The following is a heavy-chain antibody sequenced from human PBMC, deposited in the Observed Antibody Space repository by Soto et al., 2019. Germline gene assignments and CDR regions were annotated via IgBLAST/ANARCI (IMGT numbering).Heavy chain of an antibody. CDR1: GGSINDFAYY. D-gene: IGHD2-8*01. Sequence: PSETLSLTCPVSGGSINDFAYYWGWIRQSPGKGLEWIGSVYYRGRSYSKSSVKSRVTISVDTSKNQFSLNLNSVTASDTAVYYCVSQRTSVLTQAYFDYWGPGALVTVSS. V-gene: IGHV4-39*01. CDR2: VYYRGRS. CDR3: VSQRTSVLTQAYFDY. J-gene: IGHJ4*02.